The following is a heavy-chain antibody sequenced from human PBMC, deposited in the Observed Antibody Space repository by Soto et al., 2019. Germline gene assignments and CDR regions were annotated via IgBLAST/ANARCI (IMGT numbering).Heavy chain of an antibody. V-gene: IGHV3-66*01. CDR2: IYSGGST. D-gene: IGHD3-3*01. J-gene: IGHJ6*03. Sequence: GGSLRLSCAASGFTVSSNYMTWVRQAPGKGLEWVSVIYSGGSTYYADSVKGRFTISRDNSKNTLYLQMNSLRGEDTAVYYCARRVRGFWSGFVYDYMDVWGKGTTVTVSS. CDR1: GFTVSSNY. CDR3: ARRVRGFWSGFVYDYMDV.